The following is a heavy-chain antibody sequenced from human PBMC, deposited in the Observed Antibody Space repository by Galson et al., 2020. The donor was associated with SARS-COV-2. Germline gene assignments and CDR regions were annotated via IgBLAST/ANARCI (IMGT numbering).Heavy chain of an antibody. CDR3: ARAPNGYDVWRGYYYCMDV. CDR1: GGSISSYY. CDR2: IYTSGST. V-gene: IGHV4-4*07. J-gene: IGHJ6*02. D-gene: IGHD3-3*01. Sequence: SQTLSLTCTVSGGSISSYYWSWIRQPAGKGLEWIGRIYTSGSTNYNPSLKSRVTMSVDTSKNQFSLKLSSVTAAATAVYYCARAPNGYDVWRGYYYCMDVWGQGTTVTVSS.